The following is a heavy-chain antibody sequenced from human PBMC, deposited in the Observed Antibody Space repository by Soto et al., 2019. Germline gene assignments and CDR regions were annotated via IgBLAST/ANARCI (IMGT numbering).Heavy chain of an antibody. CDR2: IYYSGST. CDR1: GGSISSGGYY. Sequence: SETLSLTCTVSGGSISSGGYYWSWIRQHPGKGLEWIGYIYYSGSTYYNPSLKSRVTISVDTSKNQFSLKLSSVTAADTAVYCCAREGYCSSTSCYEFYWFDPWGQGTLVTVSS. CDR3: AREGYCSSTSCYEFYWFDP. V-gene: IGHV4-31*03. D-gene: IGHD2-2*01. J-gene: IGHJ5*02.